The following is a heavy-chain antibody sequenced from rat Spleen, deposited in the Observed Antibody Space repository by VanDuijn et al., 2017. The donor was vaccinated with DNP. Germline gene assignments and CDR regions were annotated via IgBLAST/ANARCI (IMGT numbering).Heavy chain of an antibody. CDR1: GYTFTSYY. CDR3: ARSGGSRVWFAY. V-gene: IGHV1-43*01. J-gene: IGHJ3*01. Sequence: QVQLQQSGAELAKPGSSVKISCKASGYTFTSYYIGWIKQTTGQGLEYLGYINPGRGGTNYNGKFKDKATLTVDTSSSTAFMQLSSLTPDDSAVYYCARSGGSRVWFAYWGQGTLVTVSS. D-gene: IGHD1-4*01. CDR2: INPGRGGT.